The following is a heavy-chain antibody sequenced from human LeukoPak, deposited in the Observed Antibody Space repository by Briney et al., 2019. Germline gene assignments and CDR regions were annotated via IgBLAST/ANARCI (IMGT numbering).Heavy chain of an antibody. J-gene: IGHJ4*02. Sequence: PGGSLRLSCAASEFTFSSYSMNWVRQAPGKGLEWVSYITNSGNSKSYADSVKGRFTISRDNTKSSLYLQMNGLRAEDTAVYYCARTYSSSSLYYFDYWGQGTLVTVSS. V-gene: IGHV3-48*01. D-gene: IGHD6-6*01. CDR1: EFTFSSYS. CDR3: ARTYSSSSLYYFDY. CDR2: ITNSGNSK.